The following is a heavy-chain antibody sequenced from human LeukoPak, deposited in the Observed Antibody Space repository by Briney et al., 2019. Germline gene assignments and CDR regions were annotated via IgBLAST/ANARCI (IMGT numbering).Heavy chain of an antibody. CDR3: ARGTGYSSSWYRHYYYYMDV. J-gene: IGHJ6*03. D-gene: IGHD6-13*01. CDR1: GGSFSGYY. V-gene: IGHV4-34*01. Sequence: YPSETLSLTCAVYGGSFSGYYWSWLRQPPGKGLEWIGEINHSGSTNYNPSLKSRVTISVDTSKNQFSLKLSSVTAADTAVYYCARGTGYSSSWYRHYYYYMDVWGKGTTVTVSS. CDR2: INHSGST.